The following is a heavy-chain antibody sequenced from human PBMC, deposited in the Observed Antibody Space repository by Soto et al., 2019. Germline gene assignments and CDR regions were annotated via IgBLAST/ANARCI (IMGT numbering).Heavy chain of an antibody. CDR1: GGSISSYY. V-gene: IGHV4-59*08. CDR2: IYYSGST. D-gene: IGHD3-16*01. J-gene: IGHJ3*02. CDR3: ARRYGWAFDI. Sequence: SETLSLTCTVSGGSISSYYWSWIRQPPGKGLEWIGYIYYSGSTYYNPSLKSRVTISVDRSKNQFSLKLSSVTAADTAVYYCARRYGWAFDIWGQGTMVTVSS.